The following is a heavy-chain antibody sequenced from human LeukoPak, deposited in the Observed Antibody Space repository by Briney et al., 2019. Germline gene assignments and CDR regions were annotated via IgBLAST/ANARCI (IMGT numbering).Heavy chain of an antibody. Sequence: GCLRLSCAAPRVTFITYWIHSVRQTPGEGLGWVSRIYIDVSIISFTDTPKGRCAISTDTAKKTLYLQINILRAEGTAADYFARADYVAVPARRDYYYYYYMDVWGKGTTVTVSS. J-gene: IGHJ6*03. D-gene: IGHD2-2*01. CDR3: ARADYVAVPARRDYYYYYYMDV. CDR2: IYIDVSII. V-gene: IGHV3-74*01. CDR1: RVTFITYW.